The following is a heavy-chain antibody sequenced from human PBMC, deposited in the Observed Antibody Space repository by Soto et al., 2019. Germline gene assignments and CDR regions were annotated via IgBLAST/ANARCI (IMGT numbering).Heavy chain of an antibody. CDR1: GFSLSTNGVG. CDR3: GRAIGFGMIVLL. CDR2: IYWIDDT. J-gene: IGHJ4*02. V-gene: IGHV2-5*01. Sequence: QITLKESGPTLVKPTQTLTLTCTFSGFSLSTNGVGVGWIRQPPGKALEWLALIYWIDDTPCSQSLQTRRTLPRDTSKNRVGLTMTNMDLVDTAPCYCGRAIGFGMIVLLWGQGTLVTVSS. D-gene: IGHD3-22*01.